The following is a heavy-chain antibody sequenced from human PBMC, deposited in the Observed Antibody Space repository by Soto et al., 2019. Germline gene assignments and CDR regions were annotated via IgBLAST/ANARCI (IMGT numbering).Heavy chain of an antibody. CDR1: GDSGGFISSSSYH. CDR3: ARHPPGGPLNY. J-gene: IGHJ4*02. CDR2: IYYSGST. Sequence: QLQLQESGPGLVKPSETLSLTCTVSGDSGGFISSSSYHWGWIRQPPGKGPEWIGNIYYSGSTYYNPSLKRLVTISGDTSKKQFSLRLTSVTAEDTAVYYCARHPPGGPLNYWGQGTLVTVSS. V-gene: IGHV4-39*01. D-gene: IGHD2-2*01.